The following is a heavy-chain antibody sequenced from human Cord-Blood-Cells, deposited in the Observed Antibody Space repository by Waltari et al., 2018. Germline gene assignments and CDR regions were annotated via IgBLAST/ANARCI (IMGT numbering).Heavy chain of an antibody. J-gene: IGHJ1*01. D-gene: IGHD6-13*01. Sequence: QVQLVQSGAEVKKPGASVKVSCKVSGYTLTELSMHWVRQAPGKGLEWMGGLDPEDVETIYAQKFQGRVTMTEDTSTDTAYMELSSLRSEDTAVYYCATTEGIAAAAEYFQHWGQGTLVTVSS. CDR2: LDPEDVET. CDR1: GYTLTELS. CDR3: ATTEGIAAAAEYFQH. V-gene: IGHV1-24*01.